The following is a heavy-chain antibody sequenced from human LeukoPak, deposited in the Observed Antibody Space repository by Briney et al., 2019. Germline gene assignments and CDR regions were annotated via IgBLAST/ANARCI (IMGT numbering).Heavy chain of an antibody. D-gene: IGHD1-14*01. J-gene: IGHJ4*02. V-gene: IGHV1-46*01. CDR1: GYTFTSYY. CDR2: INPSGGDT. CDR3: AREVMDNLRFDY. Sequence: GASVKVSCKASGYTFTSYYMHWVRQAPGQGLEWMGIINPSGGDTSYAQKFQGRLTMTRDTSTNTVYMELTSLRSKDTAVYYCAREVMDNLRFDYWGQGTLVTVSS.